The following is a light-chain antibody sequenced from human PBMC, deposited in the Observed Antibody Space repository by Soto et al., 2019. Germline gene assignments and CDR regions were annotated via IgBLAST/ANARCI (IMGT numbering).Light chain of an antibody. CDR1: QTITSY. CDR2: AAS. J-gene: IGKJ4*01. CDR3: ADCDCTLNR. Sequence: DIQLTQSPSSLSASVGDRVTITCRASQTITSYLNWYPQKPGIAPKLLIYAASSLQSGVPSRFSGSGSGTDFTLTISSLQPEDFATYSSADCDCTLNRFGERAKA. V-gene: IGKV1-39*01.